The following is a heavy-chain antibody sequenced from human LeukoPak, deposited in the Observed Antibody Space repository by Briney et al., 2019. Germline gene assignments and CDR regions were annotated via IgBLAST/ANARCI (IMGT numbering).Heavy chain of an antibody. J-gene: IGHJ5*02. CDR1: GFTSSSYW. CDR2: IKPDGSEI. V-gene: IGHV3-7*01. Sequence: GGSLRLSCAASGFTSSSYWMSWVRQAPGKGLEWVANIKPDGSEIYYVDSVKGRFIISRDNAKNSLYLQMNSLRAEDTAVYYCAREGGYCSSTSCYTFNWFDPWGQGTLVTVSS. CDR3: AREGGYCSSTSCYTFNWFDP. D-gene: IGHD2-2*02.